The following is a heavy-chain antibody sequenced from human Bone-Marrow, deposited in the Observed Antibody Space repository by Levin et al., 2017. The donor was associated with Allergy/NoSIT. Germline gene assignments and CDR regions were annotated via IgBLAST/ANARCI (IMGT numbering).Heavy chain of an antibody. Sequence: ASVKVSCKASGYTFTGYYMHWVRQAPGQGLEWMGRINPNSGGTNYAQKFQGRVTMTRDTSISTAYMELSRLRSDDTAVYYCARTQHIIVGTTSTWYFDHWGRGTLVTVSS. CDR2: INPNSGGT. CDR1: GYTFTGYY. V-gene: IGHV1-2*06. CDR3: ARTQHIIVGTTSTWYFDH. J-gene: IGHJ2*01. D-gene: IGHD2-21*02.